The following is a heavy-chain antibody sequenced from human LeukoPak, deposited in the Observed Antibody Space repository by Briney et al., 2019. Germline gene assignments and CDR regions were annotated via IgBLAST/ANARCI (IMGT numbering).Heavy chain of an antibody. CDR3: ARHGGWDNWFDP. J-gene: IGHJ5*02. V-gene: IGHV4-4*02. CDR1: GGSISSSNW. D-gene: IGHD6-19*01. Sequence: SGTLSLTCAVSGGSISSSNWWSWVRQPPGKGLEWIGEIYHSGSTNYNPSLKSRVTISVDTSKNQFSLKLSSVTAADTAVYYCARHGGWDNWFDPWGQGTLVTVSS. CDR2: IYHSGST.